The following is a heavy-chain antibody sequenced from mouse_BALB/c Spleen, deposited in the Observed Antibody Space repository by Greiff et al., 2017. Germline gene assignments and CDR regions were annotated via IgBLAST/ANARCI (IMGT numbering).Heavy chain of an antibody. CDR2: ISPSSGYT. V-gene: IGHV1-4*01. J-gene: IGHJ2*01. Sequence: VKLVESGAGLARPGASVKMSCTASGYTFTSYTMHWVKQRPGKGLEWIGYISPSSGYTNYNQKFKGKATFTVDKSSSTAYMQLNSLTSEDSAVYYCARWGPYPGYWGQGTTLTVSS. CDR1: GYTFTSYT. CDR3: ARWGPYPGY.